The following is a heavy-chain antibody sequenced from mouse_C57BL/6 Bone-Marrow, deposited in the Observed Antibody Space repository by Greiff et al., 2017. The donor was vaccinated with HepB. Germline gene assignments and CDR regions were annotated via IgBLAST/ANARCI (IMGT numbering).Heavy chain of an antibody. CDR1: GYTFTSYW. CDR3: ARFDGSFDY. J-gene: IGHJ2*01. Sequence: QVQLQQSGAELVRPGTSVKLSCKAAGYTFTSYWMHWVKQRPGQGLEWIGVIDPSDSYTNYNQKFKGKATLTVDTSSSTAYMQLSSLTSEDSAVYYCARFDGSFDYWGQGTTLTVSS. V-gene: IGHV1-59*01. CDR2: IDPSDSYT. D-gene: IGHD2-3*01.